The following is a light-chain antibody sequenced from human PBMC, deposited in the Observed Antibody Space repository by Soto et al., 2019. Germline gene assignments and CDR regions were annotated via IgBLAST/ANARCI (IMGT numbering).Light chain of an antibody. Sequence: EIVLTQSPGTLSLSPGARATLSCRASQSVSSSYLAWYQQKPGQAPRLLIYGASSRATGIPDRFSGSGSGTDFTLTISRLEPEDFAVYYCQQYGSSLLTLGGGTKVEIK. CDR3: QQYGSSLLT. J-gene: IGKJ4*01. V-gene: IGKV3-20*01. CDR2: GAS. CDR1: QSVSSSY.